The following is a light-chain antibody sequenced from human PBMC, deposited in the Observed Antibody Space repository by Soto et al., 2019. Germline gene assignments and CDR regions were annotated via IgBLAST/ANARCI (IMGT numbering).Light chain of an antibody. CDR3: QQYGSSPYT. CDR2: GAS. Sequence: ENVLTQSPGTLSLSPGARGPLSCRASQSVSSGYLAWYQQKPGQAPRLLIYGASTRATDIPDRFSGSGSGTDFTLTISRLGPEDFAVYFCQQYGSSPYTFGQGTKVDIK. J-gene: IGKJ2*01. CDR1: QSVSSGY. V-gene: IGKV3-20*01.